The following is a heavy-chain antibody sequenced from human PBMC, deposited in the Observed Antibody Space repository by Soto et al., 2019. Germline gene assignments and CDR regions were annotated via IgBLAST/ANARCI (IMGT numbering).Heavy chain of an antibody. Sequence: EVQLVESGGGLVQPGGSLKLSCAASGFTFSGSAMHWVRQASGKGLEWVGRIRSKANSYATAYAASVKGRFTIARDDSKNMSSRHTNSLKTEDTAVYYCTRHDDGGTYDAFDIWGQVTMVTFSS. D-gene: IGHD2-15*01. V-gene: IGHV3-73*02. J-gene: IGHJ3*02. CDR1: GFTFSGSA. CDR3: TRHDDGGTYDAFDI. CDR2: IRSKANSYAT.